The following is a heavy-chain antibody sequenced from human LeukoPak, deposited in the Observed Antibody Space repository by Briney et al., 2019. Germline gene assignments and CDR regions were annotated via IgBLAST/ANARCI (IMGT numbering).Heavy chain of an antibody. J-gene: IGHJ4*02. D-gene: IGHD2-21*01. CDR3: ARNLAGHFGGFYFDD. Sequence: SETLSLTCTVSGGSISSYYWGWIRQPPGKGLEWIGTVYYSGSTYYNPSLKSRVTISVDTSKNQFSLKLSSVTAADTAVYYCARNLAGHFGGFYFDDWGQGTLVTVSS. CDR1: GGSISSYY. CDR2: VYYSGST. V-gene: IGHV4-39*07.